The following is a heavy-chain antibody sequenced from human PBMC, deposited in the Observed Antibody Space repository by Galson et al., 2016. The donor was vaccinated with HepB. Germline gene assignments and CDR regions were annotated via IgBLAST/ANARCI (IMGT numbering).Heavy chain of an antibody. Sequence: CAISGDSVSSNSAAWNWIRQSPSRGLEWLGRTYYRSKWYNDYAVSVKSRIIVNPDTPKNQFSLQLNSVTPEDTAVYYCVEQRKGAPYGMDVWGQGTTVTVS. D-gene: IGHD1/OR15-1a*01. CDR2: TYYRSKWYN. CDR3: VEQRKGAPYGMDV. CDR1: GDSVSSNSAA. J-gene: IGHJ6*02. V-gene: IGHV6-1*01.